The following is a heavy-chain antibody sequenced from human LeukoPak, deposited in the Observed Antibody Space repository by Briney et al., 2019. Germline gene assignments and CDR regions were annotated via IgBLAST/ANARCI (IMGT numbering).Heavy chain of an antibody. CDR1: GGTFSSSA. Sequence: ASLKVSCKTSGGTFSSSAITWVRQAPGQGLEWMGRIIPVLNITTYAQKFQGRVTITADTSTSTVYMELSSLRSEETAVYYCAKDQGLTAPPPYGLEVWGQGTTVIVTS. J-gene: IGHJ6*02. CDR3: AKDQGLTAPPPYGLEV. D-gene: IGHD5-18*01. CDR2: IIPVLNIT. V-gene: IGHV1-69*04.